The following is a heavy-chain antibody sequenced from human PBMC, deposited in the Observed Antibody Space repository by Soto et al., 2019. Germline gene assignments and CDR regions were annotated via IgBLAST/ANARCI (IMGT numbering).Heavy chain of an antibody. Sequence: SVNVSCNASGLTFTSSAMQWVRQARGQRLEWIGWIVVGSGNTNYAQKFQERVTITRDMSTSTAYMELSSLRSEDTAVYYCAAKRFLEWYPGAFDIWGQGTMVTVSS. V-gene: IGHV1-58*02. J-gene: IGHJ3*02. D-gene: IGHD3-3*01. CDR3: AAKRFLEWYPGAFDI. CDR2: IVVGSGNT. CDR1: GLTFTSSA.